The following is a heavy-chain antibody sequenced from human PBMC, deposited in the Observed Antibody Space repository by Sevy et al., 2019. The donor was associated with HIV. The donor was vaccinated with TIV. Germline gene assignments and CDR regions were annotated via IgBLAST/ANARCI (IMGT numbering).Heavy chain of an antibody. Sequence: GGSLRLSCAASGFTFSNAWMSWVRQAPGKGLEWVGRIKSKYDGGTTDYAAPVKGRFTISRDDSKNTLYLQMNSLKTEDTAVYYCTTDSPDFWSGYYQDWADYWGQGTLVTVSS. V-gene: IGHV3-15*01. D-gene: IGHD3-3*01. CDR2: IKSKYDGGTT. CDR1: GFTFSNAW. CDR3: TTDSPDFWSGYYQDWADY. J-gene: IGHJ4*02.